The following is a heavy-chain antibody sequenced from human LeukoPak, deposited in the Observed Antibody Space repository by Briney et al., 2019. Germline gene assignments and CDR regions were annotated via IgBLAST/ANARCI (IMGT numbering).Heavy chain of an antibody. D-gene: IGHD4-17*01. CDR2: IIPISGTA. V-gene: IGHV1-69*01. CDR1: GGTFSSYA. J-gene: IGHJ4*02. CDR3: ATWEPYGDYYYFDY. Sequence: GASVKVSCKASGGTFSSYAISWVRQAPGQGLEWMGGIIPISGTANYAQKLQGRVTITADESTSTAYMELSSLRSEDTAVYYCATWEPYGDYYYFDYWGQGTLVTVSS.